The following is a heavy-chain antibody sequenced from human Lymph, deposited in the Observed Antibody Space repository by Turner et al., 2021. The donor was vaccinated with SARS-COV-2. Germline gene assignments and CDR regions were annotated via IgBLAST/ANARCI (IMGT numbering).Heavy chain of an antibody. V-gene: IGHV3-33*01. CDR2: IWYDGSNK. CDR1: GFTFSSHG. Sequence: QVQLVESGGGVVQPGRSLRLSCAASGFTFSSHGMHWVRQAPGKGLEWVAVIWYDGSNKYHADSVKGRFTSARDNSKNTLYLQMNSLRAEDTAVYYCAREGVVGATSGLDYWGQGTLVTVSS. D-gene: IGHD1-26*01. J-gene: IGHJ4*02. CDR3: AREGVVGATSGLDY.